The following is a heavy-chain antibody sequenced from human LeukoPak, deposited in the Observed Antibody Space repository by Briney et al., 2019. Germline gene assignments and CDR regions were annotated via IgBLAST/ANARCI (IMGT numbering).Heavy chain of an antibody. J-gene: IGHJ6*03. Sequence: SETLSLTCTVSGGSISSGSYYWSWIRQPAGKGLEWIGRIYTSGSTNYNPSLKSRVTISVDTSKNQFSLKLSSVTAADTAVYYCARAAYYYGSGSGVGYYYYYMDVWGKGTTVTVSS. D-gene: IGHD3-10*01. CDR3: ARAAYYYGSGSGVGYYYYYMDV. V-gene: IGHV4-61*02. CDR1: GGSISSGSYY. CDR2: IYTSGST.